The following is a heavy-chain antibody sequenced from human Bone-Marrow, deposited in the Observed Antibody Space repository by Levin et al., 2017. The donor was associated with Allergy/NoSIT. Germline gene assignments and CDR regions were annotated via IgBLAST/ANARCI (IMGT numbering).Heavy chain of an antibody. V-gene: IGHV3-23*01. D-gene: IGHD5-12*01. CDR3: AKDLNSGHDFLFDL. Sequence: GGSLRLSCLASGFTFRSYAMTWVRQAPGKGLEWVSTISGSGGSTYYADSVKGRFTISRDNSKNTLYLQVNSLRAEDTALFYCAKDLNSGHDFLFDLWGQGTLVTVSS. CDR2: ISGSGGST. CDR1: GFTFRSYA. J-gene: IGHJ5*02.